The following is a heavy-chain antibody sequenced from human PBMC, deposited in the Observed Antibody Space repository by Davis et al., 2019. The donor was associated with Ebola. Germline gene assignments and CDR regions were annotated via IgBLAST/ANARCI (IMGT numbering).Heavy chain of an antibody. V-gene: IGHV5-51*01. J-gene: IGHJ5*02. Sequence: GESLKISCKRSGYSFTSFWIARVRQMPGKGLEWMGLIYPGYSDTRYSPSFQGQVTISADKSISTAYLQWSSLKATDTAMYYCARQNDYGDYGGWFDPWDQGTLVTVSS. D-gene: IGHD4-17*01. CDR1: GYSFTSFW. CDR3: ARQNDYGDYGGWFDP. CDR2: IYPGYSDT.